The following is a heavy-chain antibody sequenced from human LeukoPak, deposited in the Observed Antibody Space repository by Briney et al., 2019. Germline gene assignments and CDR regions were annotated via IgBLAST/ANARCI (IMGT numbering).Heavy chain of an antibody. J-gene: IGHJ4*02. CDR1: GFTFSAYG. Sequence: GGSLRLSCAASGFTFSAYGMRWFRQAPGKGLEWVSAITYSSGNTYYADSVEGRFTISRDNSKNTLYLQMNSLRAEDTALYYCAKDGTGCGGDCYSDYWGQGTLVTVSS. V-gene: IGHV3-23*01. CDR3: AKDGTGCGGDCYSDY. D-gene: IGHD2-21*02. CDR2: ITYSSGNT.